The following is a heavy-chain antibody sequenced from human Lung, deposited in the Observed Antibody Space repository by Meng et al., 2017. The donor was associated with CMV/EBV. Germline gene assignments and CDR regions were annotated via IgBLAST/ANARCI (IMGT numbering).Heavy chain of an antibody. V-gene: IGHV3-30*02. J-gene: IGHJ4*02. CDR2: IRYDGSNT. CDR3: ANRYSGFEDVWYFDY. D-gene: IGHD5-12*01. Sequence: SLFTLSSYGMHWVRQAPGKGLEWVAFIRYDGSNTYYADSVKGRFTISRDNSKNTLYLQMNSLRAEDTAVYYCANRYSGFEDVWYFDYWGQGTXVTVSS. CDR1: LFTLSSYG.